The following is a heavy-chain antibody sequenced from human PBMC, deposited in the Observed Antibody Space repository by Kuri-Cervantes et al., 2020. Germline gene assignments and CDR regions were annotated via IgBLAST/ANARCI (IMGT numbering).Heavy chain of an antibody. Sequence: GESLKISCAASGFTFSTFSIHWVRQAPGKGLEWVADNRNDGNKKYYADSVKGRFTISRDNSKNTLYLQMNSLSAEDTAVYYCAKGPMRGYSGYPKQGYFDYWGQGTLVTVSS. D-gene: IGHD5-12*01. CDR3: AKGPMRGYSGYPKQGYFDY. CDR2: NRNDGNKK. CDR1: GFTFSTFS. J-gene: IGHJ4*02. V-gene: IGHV3-30*02.